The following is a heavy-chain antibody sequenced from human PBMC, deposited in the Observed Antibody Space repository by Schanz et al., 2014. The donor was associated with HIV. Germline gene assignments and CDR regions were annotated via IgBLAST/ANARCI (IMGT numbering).Heavy chain of an antibody. CDR2: MDLDGSTT. CDR3: ASTEFPYSSSSDYYYGMDV. V-gene: IGHV3-23*04. CDR1: GFTFSSYA. D-gene: IGHD6-6*01. J-gene: IGHJ6*02. Sequence: EVQLVESGGGLVQPGGSLRLSCAASGFTFSSYAMSWVRQAPGKGLVWVSRMDLDGSTTNYADSVKGRFTISRDNANNSLYLQLNSLSAGDTAVYYCASTEFPYSSSSDYYYGMDVWGQGTTVTVSS.